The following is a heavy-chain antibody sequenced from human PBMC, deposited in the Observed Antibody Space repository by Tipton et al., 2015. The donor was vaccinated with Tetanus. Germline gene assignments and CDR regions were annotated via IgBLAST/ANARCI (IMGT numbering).Heavy chain of an antibody. Sequence: TLSLTCAVYGGSFSGYYWSWIRQPPGKGLGWIGEINHSGSTNYNPSLKSRVTISVDTSKNQFSLKLSSVTAADTAVYYCARAGGSFGVVITPYYFDYWGQGTLVTVSS. V-gene: IGHV4-34*01. CDR3: ARAGGSFGVVITPYYFDY. CDR1: GGSFSGYY. CDR2: INHSGST. J-gene: IGHJ4*02. D-gene: IGHD3-3*01.